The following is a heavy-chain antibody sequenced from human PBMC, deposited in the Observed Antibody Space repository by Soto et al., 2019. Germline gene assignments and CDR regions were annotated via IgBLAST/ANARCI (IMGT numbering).Heavy chain of an antibody. V-gene: IGHV1-8*01. D-gene: IGHD2-15*01. CDR3: ARTCSGRPCPDFEY. J-gene: IGHJ4*01. CDR1: RYTFSSYD. CDR2: MNPKSGRT. Sequence: GSVKVSCKASRYTFSSYDINWVRQATGQGLEWMGWMNPKSGRTGYAQKFQGRVTMTRDTSVSTAFMELSSLRSDDTAVYFCARTCSGRPCPDFEYWG.